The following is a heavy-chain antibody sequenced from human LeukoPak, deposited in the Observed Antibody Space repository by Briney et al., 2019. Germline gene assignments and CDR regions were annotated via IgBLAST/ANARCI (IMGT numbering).Heavy chain of an antibody. Sequence: GESLKISCKGSGYSFTSYWIGWVRQMPGKGLEWMGIIYPGDSDTRYSPSFQGPVTISADKSIRTAYLQWSSLKASDTAMYYCARRPIYYGSGSSRGDNWFDPWGQGTLVTVSS. D-gene: IGHD3-10*01. CDR3: ARRPIYYGSGSSRGDNWFDP. CDR2: IYPGDSDT. J-gene: IGHJ5*02. CDR1: GYSFTSYW. V-gene: IGHV5-51*01.